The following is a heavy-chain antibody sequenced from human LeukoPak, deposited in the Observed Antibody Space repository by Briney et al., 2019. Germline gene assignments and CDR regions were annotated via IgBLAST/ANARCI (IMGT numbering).Heavy chain of an antibody. CDR2: ISAYNGNT. CDR3: ARGESVVVPAASYYYYYGMDV. Sequence: ASVKVSCKSSGYTFTSYGISWVRQAPGQGLEWMGWISAYNGNTNYAQKLQGRVTMTTDTSTSTAYMELRRLRSDDTAVYYCARGESVVVPAASYYYYYGMDVWGQGTTVTVSS. CDR1: GYTFTSYG. V-gene: IGHV1-18*01. D-gene: IGHD2-2*01. J-gene: IGHJ6*02.